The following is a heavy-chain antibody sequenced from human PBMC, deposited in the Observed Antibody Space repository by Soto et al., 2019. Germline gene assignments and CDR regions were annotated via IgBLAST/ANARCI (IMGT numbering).Heavy chain of an antibody. V-gene: IGHV1-2*04. CDR1: GYTYTGYY. CDR2: INPNSGGT. Sequence: ASVRVTCKASGYTYTGYYMHWVRQAPGQGLEWMGWINPNSGGTNYAQKFQGWVTMTRDTSISTAYMELSRLRSDDTAVYYCAREEYSYGSYYYYYCMDVWGQGTTVTVSS. J-gene: IGHJ6*02. CDR3: AREEYSYGSYYYYYCMDV. D-gene: IGHD5-18*01.